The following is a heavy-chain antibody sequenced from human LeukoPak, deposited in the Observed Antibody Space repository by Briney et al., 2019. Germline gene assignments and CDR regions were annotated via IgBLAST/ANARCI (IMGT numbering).Heavy chain of an antibody. CDR1: GGSISSYS. J-gene: IGHJ4*02. V-gene: IGHV4-59*08. CDR2: IYYSGST. CDR3: ASATNSAYEWDY. D-gene: IGHD5-12*01. Sequence: PSETLSLTCTVSGGSISSYSWSWIRQPPGKGLEWIGYIYYSGSTNYNPSLKSRVTISVDTSENQFSLKLSSVTAADTAVYYCASATNSAYEWDYWGQGTLVTVSS.